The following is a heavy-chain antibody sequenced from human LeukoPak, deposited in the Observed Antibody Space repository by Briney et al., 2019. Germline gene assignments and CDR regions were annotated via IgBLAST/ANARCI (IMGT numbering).Heavy chain of an antibody. D-gene: IGHD6-13*01. J-gene: IGHJ4*02. Sequence: PGGSLRLSRAASGFTFSSYSMNWVRQAPGKGLEWVSSISSSSSYIYYADSVKGRFTISRDNAKNSLYLQMNSLRAEDTAVYYCARDLAAAGGGIDYWGQGTLVTVSS. CDR3: ARDLAAAGGGIDY. CDR1: GFTFSSYS. V-gene: IGHV3-21*01. CDR2: ISSSSSYI.